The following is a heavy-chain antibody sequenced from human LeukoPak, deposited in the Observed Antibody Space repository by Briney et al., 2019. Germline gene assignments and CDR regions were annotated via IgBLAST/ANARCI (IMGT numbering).Heavy chain of an antibody. CDR2: IKSKTDGGTT. D-gene: IGHD1-1*01. Sequence: GGSLRLSCAASGFTFSNAWMSWVRQAPGKGLEWAGRIKSKTDGGTTDYAAPVKGRFTIPRDDSKNTLYLQMNSLKTEDTAVYYCTTANWNAYYYYYGMDVWGQGTTVTVSS. J-gene: IGHJ6*02. CDR3: TTANWNAYYYYYGMDV. CDR1: GFTFSNAW. V-gene: IGHV3-15*01.